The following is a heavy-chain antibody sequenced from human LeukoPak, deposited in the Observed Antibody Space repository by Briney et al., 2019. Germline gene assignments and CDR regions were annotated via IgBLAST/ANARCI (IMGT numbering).Heavy chain of an antibody. CDR1: GYMFTNYW. CDR3: ARQERYYDFWSGYYNGDYYYYMDV. V-gene: IGHV5-51*01. D-gene: IGHD3-3*01. CDR2: IYPGDSDT. Sequence: GESLKISCKGSGYMFTNYWIGWVRQMPGKGLEWMGIIYPGDSDTRYSPSFQGQVTISADKSICTAYLQWSSLKASDTAMYYCARQERYYDFWSGYYNGDYYYYMDVWGKGTMVTVSS. J-gene: IGHJ6*03.